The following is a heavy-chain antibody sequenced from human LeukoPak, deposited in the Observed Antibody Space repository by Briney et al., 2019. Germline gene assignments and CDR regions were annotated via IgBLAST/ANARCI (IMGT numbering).Heavy chain of an antibody. V-gene: IGHV4-59*01. CDR2: IYYSGST. CDR1: GGSISSYY. Sequence: SETLSLTCTVSGGSISSYYWSWIRQPPGKGLEWIGYIYYSGSTTYNPSLKSRVTISVDTSKTQFSLKLSSVIAADTAVYYCARSLGAAAGTVDYWGQGTLVTVSS. CDR3: ARSLGAAAGTVDY. D-gene: IGHD6-13*01. J-gene: IGHJ4*02.